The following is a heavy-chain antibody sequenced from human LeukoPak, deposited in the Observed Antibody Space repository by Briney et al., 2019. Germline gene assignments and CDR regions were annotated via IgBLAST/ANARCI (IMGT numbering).Heavy chain of an antibody. CDR2: ISYDGSNK. CDR3: AKAEGYYYDSSGYYYLDY. CDR1: GFTFSSYA. V-gene: IGHV3-30-3*01. D-gene: IGHD3-22*01. J-gene: IGHJ4*02. Sequence: GGSLRLSCAASGFTFSSYAMHWVRQAPGKGLEWVAVISYDGSNKYYADSVKGRFTISRDNSKNTLYLQMNSLRAEDTAVYYCAKAEGYYYDSSGYYYLDYWGQGTLVTVSS.